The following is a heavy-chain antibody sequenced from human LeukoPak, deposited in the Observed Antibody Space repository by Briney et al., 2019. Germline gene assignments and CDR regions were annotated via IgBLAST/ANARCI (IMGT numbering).Heavy chain of an antibody. V-gene: IGHV4-34*01. D-gene: IGHD6-19*01. CDR1: GGSFSGYY. CDR2: INHSGST. J-gene: IGHJ4*02. CDR3: ARVHADGWYEYYFDY. Sequence: SETLSLTCAVYGGSFSGYYWSWIRQPPGKGLEWIGEINHSGSTNYNPSLKSRVTISVDTSKNQFSLKLSSVTAADTAVYYCARVHADGWYEYYFDYWGQGTLVTVSP.